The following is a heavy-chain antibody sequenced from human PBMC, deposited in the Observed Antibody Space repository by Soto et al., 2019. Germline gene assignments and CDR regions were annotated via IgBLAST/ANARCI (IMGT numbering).Heavy chain of an antibody. J-gene: IGHJ6*02. Sequence: LRLSCTTSGFTFSDYYMTWVRQAPGKGLEWISYMSGSGDAIYYADSVKGRFTISRDNAKNSLHLEMNSLRVEDTAMYYCVRGNFYYGMDVWGQGTTVTVSS. CDR2: MSGSGDAI. V-gene: IGHV3-11*01. CDR3: VRGNFYYGMDV. CDR1: GFTFSDYY.